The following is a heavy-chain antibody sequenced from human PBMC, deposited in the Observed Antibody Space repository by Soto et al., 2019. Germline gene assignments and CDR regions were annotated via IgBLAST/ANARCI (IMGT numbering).Heavy chain of an antibody. D-gene: IGHD2-2*01. V-gene: IGHV3-23*01. CDR1: GFTFSSYA. Sequence: GGSLRLSCAASGFTFSSYAMSWVRQAPGKGLEWVSAISGSGGSTYYADSVKGRFTISRDNSKNTLYLQMNSLRAEDTAVYYCAKAQYCSSTSCYAGYYYYYYMDVWGKGTTVTVSS. J-gene: IGHJ6*03. CDR2: ISGSGGST. CDR3: AKAQYCSSTSCYAGYYYYYYMDV.